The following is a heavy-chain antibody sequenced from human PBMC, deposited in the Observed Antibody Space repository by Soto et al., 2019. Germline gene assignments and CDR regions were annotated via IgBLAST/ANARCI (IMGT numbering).Heavy chain of an antibody. CDR3: VTVIVGAANNCFDP. V-gene: IGHV1-18*01. CDR2: ISPYNGNT. CDR1: GYTFTSYG. Sequence: QVQLVQSGAEVKKPGASVKVSCKASGYTFTSYGISWVRQAPGQGLEWMGWISPYNGNTNYAQKLQGRVTMTTDTSTTTAYMELRSLTSDDTAVYYCVTVIVGAANNCFDPWGQGTLVTVSS. J-gene: IGHJ5*02. D-gene: IGHD3-10*01.